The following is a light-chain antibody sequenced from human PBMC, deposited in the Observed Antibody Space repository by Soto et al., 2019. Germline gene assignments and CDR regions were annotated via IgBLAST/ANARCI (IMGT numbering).Light chain of an antibody. CDR3: QQYTNWPRAYT. CDR2: GAS. Sequence: EIVMTQSPATLSVSPGERATLSCRASQSVSSNLAWYQQKPGQAPRLLIYGASTRATGIPARFSGSGSGTEFTLTISSLQSEDFAVYYCQQYTNWPRAYTFGQGTKVDIK. V-gene: IGKV3-15*01. J-gene: IGKJ2*01. CDR1: QSVSSN.